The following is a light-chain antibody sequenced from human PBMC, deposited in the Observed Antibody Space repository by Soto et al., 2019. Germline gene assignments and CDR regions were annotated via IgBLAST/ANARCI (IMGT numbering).Light chain of an antibody. CDR3: LLYYGSVHV. CDR1: TGAVTSNYY. CDR2: SIS. V-gene: IGLV7-43*01. J-gene: IGLJ2*01. Sequence: QAVVTQEPSMTVSPGGTVTLTCASSTGAVTSNYYPSWFQQKPGQAPRALFYSISNKHSWTPARFSGSLLGGKAALTLSDVQPADEADYYCLLYYGSVHVFGGGTKLTVL.